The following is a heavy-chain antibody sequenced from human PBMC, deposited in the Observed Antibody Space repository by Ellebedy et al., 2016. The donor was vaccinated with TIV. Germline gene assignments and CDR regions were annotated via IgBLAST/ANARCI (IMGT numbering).Heavy chain of an antibody. CDR1: GGSISSYS. CDR3: AREPVVVIRGLGAFDI. D-gene: IGHD3-22*01. Sequence: SETLSLXCTVSGGSISSYSWSWIRQPPGKGLEWIGYIYYSGSTNYNPSLKSRVTISVDTSKNQFSLKLSSVTAADTAVYYCAREPVVVIRGLGAFDIWGQGTMVTVSS. J-gene: IGHJ3*02. CDR2: IYYSGST. V-gene: IGHV4-59*01.